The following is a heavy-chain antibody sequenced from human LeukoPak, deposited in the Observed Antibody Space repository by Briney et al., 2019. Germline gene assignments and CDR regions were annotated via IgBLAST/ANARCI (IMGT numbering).Heavy chain of an antibody. CDR3: AREEYHDSSGIDY. CDR1: GFTFSSYS. D-gene: IGHD3-22*01. V-gene: IGHV3-48*04. Sequence: GGSLRLSCAASGFTFSSYSMNWVRQAPGKGLEWVSYISSSSSTIYYADSVKGRFTISRDNAKNSLYLQMNSLRAEDTAVYYCAREEYHDSSGIDYWGQGTLVTVSS. J-gene: IGHJ4*02. CDR2: ISSSSSTI.